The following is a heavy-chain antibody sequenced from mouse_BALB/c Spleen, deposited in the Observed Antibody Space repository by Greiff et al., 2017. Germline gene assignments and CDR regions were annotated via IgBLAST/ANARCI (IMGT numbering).Heavy chain of an antibody. CDR3: TRESGYDDAY. V-gene: IGHV5-6-4*01. D-gene: IGHD2-14*01. CDR2: ISSGGSYT. Sequence: EVKLMESGGGLVKPGGSLKLSCAASGFTFSSYTMSWVRQTPEKRLEWVATISSGGSYTYYPDSVKGRFTISRDNAKNTLYLQMSSLKSEDTAMYYCTRESGYDDAYWGQGTLVTVSA. J-gene: IGHJ3*01. CDR1: GFTFSSYT.